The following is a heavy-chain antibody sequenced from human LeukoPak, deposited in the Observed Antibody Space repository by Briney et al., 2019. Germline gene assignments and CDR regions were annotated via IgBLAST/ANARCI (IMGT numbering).Heavy chain of an antibody. V-gene: IGHV1-18*01. CDR1: GYTFTSYD. CDR3: ARSPPTTSKNWFDP. D-gene: IGHD1-14*01. CDR2: ISAYNGNT. Sequence: ASEKVSCKASGYTFTSYDINWVRQATGQGLEWMGWISAYNGNTNYAQKLQGRVTMTTDTSTSTAYMELRSLRSDDTAVYYCARSPPTTSKNWFDPWGQGTLVTVSS. J-gene: IGHJ5*02.